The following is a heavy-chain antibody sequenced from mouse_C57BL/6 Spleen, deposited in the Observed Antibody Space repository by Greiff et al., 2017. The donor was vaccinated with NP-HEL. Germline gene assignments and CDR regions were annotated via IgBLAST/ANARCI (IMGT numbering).Heavy chain of an antibody. D-gene: IGHD2-5*01. Sequence: EVMLVESGGGLVQPGGSLSLSCAASGFTFTDYYMSWVRPPPGKALEWLGFIRNKANCYKTAYSASVKGRFTISRENSQSILYLPMNALRAEDSATYYCARFSYYSNYWYFDVWGTGTTVTVSS. CDR3: ARFSYYSNYWYFDV. V-gene: IGHV7-3*01. CDR2: IRNKANCYKT. CDR1: GFTFTDYY. J-gene: IGHJ1*03.